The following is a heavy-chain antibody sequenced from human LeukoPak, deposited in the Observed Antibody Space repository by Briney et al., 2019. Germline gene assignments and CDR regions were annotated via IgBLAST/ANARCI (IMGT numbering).Heavy chain of an antibody. J-gene: IGHJ4*02. V-gene: IGHV3-23*01. CDR2: MSGNGDSA. Sequence: GGSLRLSCAASGFTFSSYAMTWVRQAPGKGPEWVSTMSGNGDSAFYADSVKGRFTIPRDNSKNTLYLQMNSLRAEDSAVYYCAKYRTGWYEDYWGQGTLVIVSS. D-gene: IGHD6-19*01. CDR3: AKYRTGWYEDY. CDR1: GFTFSSYA.